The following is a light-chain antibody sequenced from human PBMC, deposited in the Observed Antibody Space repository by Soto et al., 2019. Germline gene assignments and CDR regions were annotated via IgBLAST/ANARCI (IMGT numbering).Light chain of an antibody. J-gene: IGLJ1*01. CDR2: RNN. Sequence: QSVLTQPPSASGTPGQGVTISCSGSTSNIGSNYVYWYQQLPGTAPKLLIYRNNQRPSGVPDRFSGSKSGTSASLAISGLPSDAEPDYLCATWDDRLNGFYVFGTGTKGTVL. V-gene: IGLV1-47*01. CDR1: TSNIGSNY. CDR3: ATWDDRLNGFYV.